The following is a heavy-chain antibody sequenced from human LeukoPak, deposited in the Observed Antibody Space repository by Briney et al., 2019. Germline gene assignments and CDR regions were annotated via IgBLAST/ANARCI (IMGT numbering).Heavy chain of an antibody. D-gene: IGHD6-25*01. CDR1: GFAFSSYG. Sequence: PGASLRVSCAASGFAFSSYGMHWVRQAPGKGLEWVAFIRYDGSNKYYADSVKGRFTISRDNSKNTLYLQMNSLRAEDTAVYYCAKGRSYSSEIDYWGQGTLVTVSS. CDR2: IRYDGSNK. J-gene: IGHJ4*02. CDR3: AKGRSYSSEIDY. V-gene: IGHV3-30*02.